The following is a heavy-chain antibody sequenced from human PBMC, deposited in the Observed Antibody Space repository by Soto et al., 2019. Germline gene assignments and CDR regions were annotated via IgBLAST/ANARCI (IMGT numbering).Heavy chain of an antibody. CDR3: ARDHGTSSSGVLIKGTDY. Sequence: GASVKVSCKASGYTFTRSGISWVRQAPGQGLEWMGWISTYNGDTNYAQTFQGRVTMTTDTSTSTVYMELRSLRSDDTAVYYCARDHGTSSSGVLIKGTDYWGQGTPVTVSS. J-gene: IGHJ4*02. V-gene: IGHV1-18*01. D-gene: IGHD3-3*01. CDR1: GYTFTRSG. CDR2: ISTYNGDT.